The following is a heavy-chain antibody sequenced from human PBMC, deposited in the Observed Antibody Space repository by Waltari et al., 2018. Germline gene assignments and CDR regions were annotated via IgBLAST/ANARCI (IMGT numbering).Heavy chain of an antibody. CDR3: TTEGTRYSNYPPYYYYYGMDV. V-gene: IGHV3-15*01. CDR2: IKSKTDGGTT. D-gene: IGHD4-4*01. J-gene: IGHJ6*02. Sequence: ELQLVESGGGLVKPGGSLRLSCAASGFTFSNAWMSWVRQPPGKGLEWVGRIKSKTDGGTTDYAAPVKGRFTISRDDSKNTLYLQMNSLKTEDTAVYYCTTEGTRYSNYPPYYYYYGMDVWGQGTTVTVSS. CDR1: GFTFSNAW.